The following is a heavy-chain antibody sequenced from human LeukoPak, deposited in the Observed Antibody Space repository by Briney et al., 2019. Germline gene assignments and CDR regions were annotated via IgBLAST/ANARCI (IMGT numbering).Heavy chain of an antibody. Sequence: GGSLRLSCAASGFTFDHYTMHWVRQAPGKGLEWVSLISWDGGSTYYADSVKGRFTISRDNSKNSLSLQMNSLRAEDTALYYCAKDGKNYFDYWGQGTLVTVSS. V-gene: IGHV3-43*01. J-gene: IGHJ4*02. CDR1: GFTFDHYT. CDR3: AKDGKNYFDY. CDR2: ISWDGGST.